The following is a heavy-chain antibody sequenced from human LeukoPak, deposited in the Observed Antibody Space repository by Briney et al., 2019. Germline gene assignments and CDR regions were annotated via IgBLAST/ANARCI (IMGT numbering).Heavy chain of an antibody. V-gene: IGHV4-39*01. D-gene: IGHD3-16*01. CDR1: GGSISSSTYY. CDR3: VRGSTLRHYQY. Sequence: SETLSLTCTVSGGSISSSTYYWGRIRRPPGQGLVWIGGIYYSGSTYYNPSLKRRVTVSVDTTKNQFFLNMSSVTAADTAVYYCVRGSTLRHYQYWGQGTLVTVSS. J-gene: IGHJ4*02. CDR2: IYYSGST.